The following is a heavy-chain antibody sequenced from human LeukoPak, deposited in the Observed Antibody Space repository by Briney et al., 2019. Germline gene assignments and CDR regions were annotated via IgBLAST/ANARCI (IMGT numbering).Heavy chain of an antibody. D-gene: IGHD1-26*01. CDR3: VRGRSNFRY. Sequence: GRSLRLSCAASGFTFDDYAMHWVRQAPGKGLEWVSGISWNSGSIGYADSVKGRFTISRDNAKNSLYLQMNSLRAEDTAVYYCVRGRSNFRYWGQGTLVTVSS. CDR1: GFTFDDYA. CDR2: ISWNSGSI. J-gene: IGHJ4*02. V-gene: IGHV3-9*01.